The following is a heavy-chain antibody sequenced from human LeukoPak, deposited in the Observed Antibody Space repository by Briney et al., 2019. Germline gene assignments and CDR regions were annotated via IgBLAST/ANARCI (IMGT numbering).Heavy chain of an antibody. D-gene: IGHD6-19*01. V-gene: IGHV3-30*18. CDR2: TSYDGGTK. CDR1: GFTFSSYA. Sequence: PGGSLRLSCAASGFTFSSYAMHWVRQAPGKGLEWVAVTSYDGGTKYYAESVKGRFTISRDNSKNTLYLQINSLRAEDTAVYYCAKVPRQNGWFPLSDYWGQGALVTVSS. J-gene: IGHJ4*02. CDR3: AKVPRQNGWFPLSDY.